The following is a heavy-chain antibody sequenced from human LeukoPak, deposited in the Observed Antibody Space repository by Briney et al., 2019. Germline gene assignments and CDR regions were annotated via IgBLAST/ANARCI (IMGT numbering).Heavy chain of an antibody. CDR1: GGSISGTSFY. CDR2: ISYSGST. J-gene: IGHJ6*02. CDR3: ARTPARHERGTRDLRNYYYYGMDI. D-gene: IGHD6-6*01. V-gene: IGHV4-39*02. Sequence: SETLSLTCTVSGGSISGTSFYWGWIRQPPGKGLEWVGSISYSGSTYYNPSLKSRVTISLDTSKNHFSLNLSSVTASDTAVYYCARTPARHERGTRDLRNYYYYGMDIWGQGTTVTVSS.